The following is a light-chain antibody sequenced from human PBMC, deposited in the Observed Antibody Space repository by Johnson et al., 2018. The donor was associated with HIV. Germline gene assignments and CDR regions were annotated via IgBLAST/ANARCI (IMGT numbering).Light chain of an antibody. J-gene: IGLJ1*01. V-gene: IGLV1-51*02. CDR2: EIN. CDR1: NSNIGNNY. CDR3: GTWDSSLSVYV. Sequence: QSVLTQPPSVSAAPGQKVTISCSGSNSNIGNNYVSWYQQLPGTAPKLLIYEINKRPSGIPDRFSGSKSGTSATLGITGLQTGDEADYYCGTWDSSLSVYVIGTGTKVTGL.